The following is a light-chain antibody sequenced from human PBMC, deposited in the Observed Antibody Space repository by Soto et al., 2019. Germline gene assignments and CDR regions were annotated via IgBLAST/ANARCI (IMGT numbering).Light chain of an antibody. CDR2: GAS. CDR3: QHYDSLPIT. J-gene: IGKJ5*01. Sequence: EIVMTQSPGTLSVSAGERATLSCRASQSVSSSYLAWYQQKPGQPPRLVSYGASSRATGIPDRVSGSGSGTDFTLTISRLEPEDFEVFYCQHYDSLPITFGQGTRLEIK. V-gene: IGKV3-20*01. CDR1: QSVSSSY.